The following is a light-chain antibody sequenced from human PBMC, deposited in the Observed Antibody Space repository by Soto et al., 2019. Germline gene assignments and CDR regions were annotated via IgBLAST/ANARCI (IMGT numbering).Light chain of an antibody. CDR2: EGS. J-gene: IGLJ2*01. V-gene: IGLV2-23*01. CDR1: SSDVGSYNL. CDR3: CSYAGSSTYVV. Sequence: QSALTQPASVSGSPGQSITISCTGTSSDVGSYNLVSWYQQHPGKAPKLMIYEGSKRPSGVSNRFSGSKSGNTASLTISGXXXXXXXXXXCCSYAGSSTYVVFGGGTKLTVL.